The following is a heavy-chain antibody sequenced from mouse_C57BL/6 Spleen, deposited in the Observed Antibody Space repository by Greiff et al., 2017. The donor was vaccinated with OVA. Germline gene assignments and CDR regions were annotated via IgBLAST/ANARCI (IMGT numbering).Heavy chain of an antibody. CDR2: IYPGDGDT. D-gene: IGHD2-4*01. J-gene: IGHJ2*01. CDR1: GYAFSSYW. CDR3: ARYDYDGFDY. V-gene: IGHV1-80*01. Sequence: QVQLKESGAELVKPGASVKLSCKASGYAFSSYWMNWVKQRPGKGLEWIGQIYPGDGDTNYNGKFKGKATLTADKSYSTAYMQLSSLTSEDSAVYFCARYDYDGFDYWGQGTTLTVSS.